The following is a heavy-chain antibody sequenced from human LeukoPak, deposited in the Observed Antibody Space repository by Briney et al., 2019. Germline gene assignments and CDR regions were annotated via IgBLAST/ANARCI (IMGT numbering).Heavy chain of an antibody. J-gene: IGHJ6*02. CDR3: ARANRPVVAYYYGMDV. CDR1: GFTFSTYS. V-gene: IGHV3-21*01. D-gene: IGHD2-15*01. Sequence: GGSLRLSCAASGFTFSTYSMNWVRQAPGKGLEWVSSISSSSSYINYADSVKGRFTISRDHAKNSLYLKMNSLRGEDTDVYYCARANRPVVAYYYGMDVWGQGTTVTVSS. CDR2: ISSSSSYI.